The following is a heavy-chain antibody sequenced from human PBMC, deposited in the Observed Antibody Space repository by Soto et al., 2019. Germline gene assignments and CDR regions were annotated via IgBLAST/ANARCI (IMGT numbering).Heavy chain of an antibody. CDR2: IYYSGST. Sequence: ETLSRTGPVSGGSISDGYYWSWTRQPPGKGLEWIGSIYYSGSTYYNPSLKSRVTISVDTSKNQFSLKLSSVTAADTAVYYCARPRLGVAVTVTGWFDPWGQGTLVTVYS. V-gene: IGHV4-39*01. CDR1: GGSISDGYY. D-gene: IGHD6-19*01. CDR3: ARPRLGVAVTVTGWFDP. J-gene: IGHJ5*02.